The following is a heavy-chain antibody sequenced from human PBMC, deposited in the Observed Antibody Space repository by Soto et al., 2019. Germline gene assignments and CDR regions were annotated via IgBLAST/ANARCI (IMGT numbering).Heavy chain of an antibody. CDR3: AQLDNCVPPSPLDF. D-gene: IGHD2-2*03. CDR1: GYIFVNYG. V-gene: IGHV1-18*01. Sequence: QVQLVQSGDEVRKPGSSVKVSCKASGYIFVNYGIAWVRQAPGQGLEWMGWISPYSGNTHYASKVQGSLTMTTDTSTSTACIILWSLTSDDTAVYYCAQLDNCVPPSPLDFWGQGTTVTVSS. CDR2: ISPYSGNT. J-gene: IGHJ6*02.